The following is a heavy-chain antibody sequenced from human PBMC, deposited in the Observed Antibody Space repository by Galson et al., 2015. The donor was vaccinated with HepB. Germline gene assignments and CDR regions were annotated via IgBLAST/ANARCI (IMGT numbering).Heavy chain of an antibody. D-gene: IGHD6-19*01. CDR3: TRSGYSSGWPDY. CDR1: GFTFSGSA. Sequence: SLRLSCAASGFTFSGSAMHWVRQASGKGLEWVGRIRSKANSYATAYAASVKGRFTISRDDSKNTAYLQMNSLKTEDTAVYYCTRSGYSSGWPDYWGQGTLVTVSS. J-gene: IGHJ4*02. V-gene: IGHV3-73*01. CDR2: IRSKANSYAT.